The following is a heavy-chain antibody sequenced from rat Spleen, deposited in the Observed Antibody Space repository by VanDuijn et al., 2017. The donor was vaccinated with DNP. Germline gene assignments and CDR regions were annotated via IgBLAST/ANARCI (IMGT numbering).Heavy chain of an antibody. Sequence: EVQLVESGGGLVQPGRSLKLSCAASGFTFSDYYMAWVRQAPKKGLEWVASISYEGSSTYYGDSVKGRFTISRDNAKSTLYLQMNSLRSEDTATYYCARHAYYGYNFFDYWGQGVMVTVSS. CDR2: ISYEGSST. CDR3: ARHAYYGYNFFDY. V-gene: IGHV5-22*01. J-gene: IGHJ2*01. D-gene: IGHD1-9*01. CDR1: GFTFSDYY.